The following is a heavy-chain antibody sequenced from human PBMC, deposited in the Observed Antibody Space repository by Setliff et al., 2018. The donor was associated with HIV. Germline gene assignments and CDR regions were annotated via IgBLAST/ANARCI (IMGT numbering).Heavy chain of an antibody. CDR3: AKTPLALVRGAQPYFDY. V-gene: IGHV3-74*03. D-gene: IGHD3-10*01. Sequence: GGSLRLSCVVSGFTFSNYWMHWVRQVPGKGLVWVSRINNDGSSITYADSVKGRFTISRDNSKNTLYLQMNSLRAEDSAVYYCAKTPLALVRGAQPYFDYWGQGTLVTVSS. CDR2: INNDGSSI. J-gene: IGHJ4*02. CDR1: GFTFSNYW.